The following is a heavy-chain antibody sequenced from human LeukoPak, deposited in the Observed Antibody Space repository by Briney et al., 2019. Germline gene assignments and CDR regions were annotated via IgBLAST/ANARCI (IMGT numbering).Heavy chain of an antibody. V-gene: IGHV1-18*01. D-gene: IGHD6-19*01. J-gene: IGHJ5*02. CDR1: GYTFTSYG. CDR3: ANLAGVVAGLDP. CDR2: ISADNGFT. Sequence: ASVKVSCKASGYTFTSYGINWVRQAPGQGLEWMGWISADNGFTASAQKLQGRVTMTTDTSTNTAYMELRSLRSDDTAVYYCANLAGVVAGLDPWGQGTLVTVSS.